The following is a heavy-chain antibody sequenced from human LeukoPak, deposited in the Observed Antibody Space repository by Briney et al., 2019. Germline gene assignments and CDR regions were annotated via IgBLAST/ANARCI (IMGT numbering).Heavy chain of an antibody. V-gene: IGHV4-39*07. D-gene: IGHD4-17*01. Sequence: SETLSLTCTVSGGSISSSLYHWGWIRQSPGKNLEWLGSIYYTGTTHYNPSLKSRVTISVDTSKNQFSLKLSSVTAADTAVYYCARPGAYGDYGAYYYYYYMDVWGKGTTVTVSS. CDR1: GGSISSSLYH. J-gene: IGHJ6*03. CDR3: ARPGAYGDYGAYYYYYYMDV. CDR2: IYYTGTT.